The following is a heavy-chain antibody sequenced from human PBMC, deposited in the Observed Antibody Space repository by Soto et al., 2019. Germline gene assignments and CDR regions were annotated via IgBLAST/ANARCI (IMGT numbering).Heavy chain of an antibody. CDR3: TSVTTIWSN. CDR2: VNPYGTSS. CDR1: GYSSSNYY. J-gene: IGHJ4*02. D-gene: IGHD2-21*02. Sequence: QVQVAQSGAEVKEPGASVKVSCKASGYSSSNYYTHWVRQAPGQGLEWMGIVNPYGTSSNYAQSFQGRVTLTRDTSTNTDYMELSRLTSDDTAVDYCTSVTTIWSNWGQGTLVTVSS. V-gene: IGHV1-46*01.